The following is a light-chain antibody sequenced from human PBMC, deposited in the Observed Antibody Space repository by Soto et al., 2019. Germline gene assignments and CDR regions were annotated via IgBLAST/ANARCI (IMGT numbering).Light chain of an antibody. CDR3: SSYTSSSTFVV. V-gene: IGLV2-14*01. J-gene: IGLJ2*01. CDR1: SGDIGSYNF. Sequence: QSALTQPASVSGSPGQSITISCTGTSGDIGSYNFVSWYQQHPGKAPKLMMFEVSNRPFGISNRFSGSKSGNTASLTISGLQADDEADYYCSSYTSSSTFVVFGGGTKLTVL. CDR2: EVS.